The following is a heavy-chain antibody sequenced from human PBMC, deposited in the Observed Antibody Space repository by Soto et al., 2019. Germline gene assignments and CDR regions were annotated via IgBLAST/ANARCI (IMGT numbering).Heavy chain of an antibody. V-gene: IGHV3-15*07. CDR3: ARVFRLVPATMRDAFDF. D-gene: IGHD2-2*01. CDR2: IKSKTNGGTT. J-gene: IGHJ3*01. Sequence: GGSLRLSCAASGFTFSNAWINWVRQAPGKGLEWVGRIKSKTNGGTTDYAAPVKGRFAISRDNAKNSLYLQMNSLRAEDTAVYYCARVFRLVPATMRDAFDFWGHGTMVTVSS. CDR1: GFTFSNAW.